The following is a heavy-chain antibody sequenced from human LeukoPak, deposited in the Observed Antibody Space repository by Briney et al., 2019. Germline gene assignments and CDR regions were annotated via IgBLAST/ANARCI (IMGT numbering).Heavy chain of an antibody. D-gene: IGHD2-15*01. CDR3: VRGRISGGGFDT. CDR1: GGSIGTYF. Sequence: PSETLSLTCTVSGGSIGTYFWSWIRQPPGKRLEWIAYIYYTGSTNYNPSLESRVTISLDTSKNQFSLRLSSVTAADTAVYYCVRGRISGGGFDTWGQGTLVTVSS. V-gene: IGHV4-59*01. J-gene: IGHJ4*02. CDR2: IYYTGST.